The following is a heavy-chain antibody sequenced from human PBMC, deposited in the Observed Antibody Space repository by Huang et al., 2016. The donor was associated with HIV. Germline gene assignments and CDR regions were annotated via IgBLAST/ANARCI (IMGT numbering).Heavy chain of an antibody. CDR3: ARHRTSSYIDS. CDR1: GGSISSSGYY. Sequence: QLQLQQSGPGLVKPSETLSLTCSVSGGSISSSGYYWEWLRQHPGKGLECVGSIFFTGTVYYNPSLKSRATRSIDTSENRFSLNLTSVTAADTALYFCARHRTSSYIDSWGRGSLVTVSS. CDR2: IFFTGTV. V-gene: IGHV4-39*01. J-gene: IGHJ4*02. D-gene: IGHD3-10*01.